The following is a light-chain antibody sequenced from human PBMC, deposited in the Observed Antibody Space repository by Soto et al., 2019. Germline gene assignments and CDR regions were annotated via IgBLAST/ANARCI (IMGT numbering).Light chain of an antibody. CDR3: SSSTSSSTVV. CDR1: SSDVGGYNY. CDR2: DVS. V-gene: IGLV2-14*01. Sequence: QSVLTQPASVSGSPGQSITISCTGTSSDVGGYNYVSWYQQHPGKAPKLMIYDVSNRPSGASNRFSGSKSGNTASLTISGLQAEDEADYDCSSSTSSSTVVFGGGTKVTV. J-gene: IGLJ2*01.